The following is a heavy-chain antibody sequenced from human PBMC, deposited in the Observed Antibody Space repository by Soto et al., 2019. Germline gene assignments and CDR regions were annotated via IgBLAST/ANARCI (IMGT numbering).Heavy chain of an antibody. CDR1: GFTFTSGW. J-gene: IGHJ4*02. D-gene: IGHD2-2*02. CDR2: LNVDGTEK. CDR3: ATNTGAETFDF. V-gene: IGHV3-7*01. Sequence: EVQLVESGGGLVQPGGSLRLSCAASGFTFTSGWMNWVRQAPGKGLEWVANLNVDGTEKHLGDSVKGRVSVSKDNAKNSLYLQMDLVRAEDTAVYYCATNTGAETFDFWGQGTLVTVSS.